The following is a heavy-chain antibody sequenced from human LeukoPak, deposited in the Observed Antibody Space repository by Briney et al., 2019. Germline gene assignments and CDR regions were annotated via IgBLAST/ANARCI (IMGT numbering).Heavy chain of an antibody. J-gene: IGHJ5*02. D-gene: IGHD6-19*01. CDR3: AKRSTGYSSGWSPDWFDP. CDR1: GFTFSSYG. V-gene: IGHV3-23*01. CDR2: ISGSGGST. Sequence: GGSLRLSCAASGFTFSSYGMHWVRQAPGKGLEWVSAISGSGGSTYYADSVKGRFTISRDNSKNTLYLQMNSLRAEDTAVYYCAKRSTGYSSGWSPDWFDPWGQGTLVTVSS.